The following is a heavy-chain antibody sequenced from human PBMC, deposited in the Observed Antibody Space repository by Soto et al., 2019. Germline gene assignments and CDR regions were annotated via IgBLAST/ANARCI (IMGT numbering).Heavy chain of an antibody. CDR2: IRRHTDSGRT. CDR1: GFIFRNAW. Sequence: EVQLVESGGGLVKPGGSLRLSCAASGFIFRNAWMSWVRQVPGKGLEWVGCIRRHTDSGRTDYAAPVRGRFSISRDDSKNPLYLQMNSLRTEDTAVYYCATPFPRIATRPDYYYGIDVWGQGTTVTVSS. J-gene: IGHJ6*02. CDR3: ATPFPRIATRPDYYYGIDV. D-gene: IGHD6-6*01. V-gene: IGHV3-15*01.